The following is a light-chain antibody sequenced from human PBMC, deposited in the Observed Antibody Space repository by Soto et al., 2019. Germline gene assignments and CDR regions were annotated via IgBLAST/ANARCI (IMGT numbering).Light chain of an antibody. Sequence: DIQMTMSPASLSASVRDRVTIICRARQGISNYLAWYQQKPGKVPKRLIYATTTLQSGVPSRFSGSGSGTDFTLTISRLEPEDFAVYYCHQYDSWTFGQGTKVDI. J-gene: IGKJ1*01. CDR3: HQYDSWT. CDR2: ATT. CDR1: QGISNY. V-gene: IGKV1-17*01.